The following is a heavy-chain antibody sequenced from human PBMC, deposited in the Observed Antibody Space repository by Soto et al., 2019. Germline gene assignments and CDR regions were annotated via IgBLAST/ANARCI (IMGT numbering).Heavy chain of an antibody. CDR1: GYTFTSYD. CDR2: MNPNSGNT. CDR3: ARARAYCGGDCLYYFDY. Sequence: ASVKVSCKASGYTFTSYDINWVRQATGQGLEWMGWMNPNSGNTGYAQKFQGRVTMTRNTSISTAYMELSSLRSEDTAVYYCARARAYCGGDCLYYFDYWGQGTLVTVSS. J-gene: IGHJ4*02. V-gene: IGHV1-8*01. D-gene: IGHD2-21*02.